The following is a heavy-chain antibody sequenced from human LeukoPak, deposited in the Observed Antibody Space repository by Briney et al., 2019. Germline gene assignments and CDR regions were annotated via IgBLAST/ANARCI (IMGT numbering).Heavy chain of an antibody. CDR2: IYYSGST. Sequence: SETLSLTCTVSGGSISSSSYYWGWIRQPPGKGLEWIGSIYYSGSTYYNPSLKSRVTISVDTSKNQFSLKLSSVTAADTAVYYCAKTTFAYYYYMDVWGKGTTVTVSS. J-gene: IGHJ6*03. V-gene: IGHV4-39*07. CDR1: GGSISSSSYY. D-gene: IGHD4-11*01. CDR3: AKTTFAYYYYMDV.